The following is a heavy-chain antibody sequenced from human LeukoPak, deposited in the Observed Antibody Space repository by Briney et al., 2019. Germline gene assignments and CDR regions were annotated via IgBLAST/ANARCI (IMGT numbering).Heavy chain of an antibody. J-gene: IGHJ5*02. Sequence: PGGSLRLSCAASGFTFSSYWMSWVRQAPGKGLEWVANIKQDGSEKYYVDSVKGRFTISRDNAKNSLYLQMNSLRAEDTAVYYCARVLPEYSSSSSWFDPWGQGTLVTVSS. CDR2: IKQDGSEK. V-gene: IGHV3-7*01. CDR1: GFTFSSYW. CDR3: ARVLPEYSSSSSWFDP. D-gene: IGHD6-6*01.